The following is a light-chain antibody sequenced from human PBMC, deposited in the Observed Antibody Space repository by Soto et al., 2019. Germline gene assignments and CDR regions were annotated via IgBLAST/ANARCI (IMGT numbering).Light chain of an antibody. V-gene: IGLV1-40*01. CDR2: ANS. CDR3: QSYDSSLSGWV. CDR1: SSNIGAGYD. Sequence: QSVLTQPPSVSGAPGQRVTFSCTGSSSNIGAGYDEHWYQQLPGTAPKLLIYANSNRPSGVPDRFSGSKSGTSASLAITGLQAEDEADYYCQSYDSSLSGWVFGGGTKLTVL. J-gene: IGLJ3*02.